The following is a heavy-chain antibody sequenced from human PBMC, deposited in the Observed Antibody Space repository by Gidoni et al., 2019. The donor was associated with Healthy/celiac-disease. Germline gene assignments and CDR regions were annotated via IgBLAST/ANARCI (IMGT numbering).Heavy chain of an antibody. Sequence: QGQLVESGGGGVQPGRSLRLSCAASGFNCSSYGMHWVRQAPGKGLGWVAFISYDGSNKYYADSVKGRFTISRDNSKNTLSLQMNSLRAEDTAVYYCAKAHSPVYCSGGSCYSGYFDYWGQGTLVTVSS. D-gene: IGHD2-15*01. J-gene: IGHJ4*02. CDR2: ISYDGSNK. CDR3: AKAHSPVYCSGGSCYSGYFDY. V-gene: IGHV3-30*18. CDR1: GFNCSSYG.